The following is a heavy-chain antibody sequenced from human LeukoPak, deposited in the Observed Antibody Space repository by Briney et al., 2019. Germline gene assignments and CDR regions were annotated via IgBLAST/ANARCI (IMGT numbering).Heavy chain of an antibody. Sequence: SQTLSLTCTVSRGSISSGDYYWTWIRQPPGTGLEWIGYIYYSGSTYYNPSLKSRVTTSVDTSKNQFSLKLSSVTAADTAVYYCSRDQNGNYYYYGMDVWGRGTTVTVSS. J-gene: IGHJ6*02. CDR2: IYYSGST. CDR1: RGSISSGDYY. CDR3: SRDQNGNYYYYGMDV. D-gene: IGHD1-1*01. V-gene: IGHV4-30-4*01.